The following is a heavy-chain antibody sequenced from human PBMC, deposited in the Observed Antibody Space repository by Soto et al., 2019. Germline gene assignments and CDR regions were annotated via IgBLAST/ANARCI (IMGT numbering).Heavy chain of an antibody. Sequence: QVQLQQWGAGLLRPSETLSLTCGVYGGSFSGYYWSWIRQPPGKGLEWIGEINRSGSTDYNPSLKSRVTMSLDTSNNQFSLRLNSVTAADTAVYYCARGAIFDYWGQGTLITDSS. J-gene: IGHJ4*02. D-gene: IGHD3-3*02. CDR3: ARGAIFDY. CDR2: INRSGST. V-gene: IGHV4-34*01. CDR1: GGSFSGYY.